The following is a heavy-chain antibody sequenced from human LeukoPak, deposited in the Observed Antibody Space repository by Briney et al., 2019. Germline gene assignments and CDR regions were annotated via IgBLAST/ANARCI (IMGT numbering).Heavy chain of an antibody. J-gene: IGHJ6*01. CDR2: IDIVGDT. V-gene: IGHV3-13*01. CDR3: ARIKDFYDSRGSSGIDV. D-gene: IGHD3-16*01. Sequence: GGSLRLSCAASGFNFNIYDMHWVRQRTGQGLEWVAGIDIVGDTYYPGSVKGRFTISRENVKKSLYLQMNSLRSGDTAVYYCARIKDFYDSRGSSGIDVWGQGTTVTVSS. CDR1: GFNFNIYD.